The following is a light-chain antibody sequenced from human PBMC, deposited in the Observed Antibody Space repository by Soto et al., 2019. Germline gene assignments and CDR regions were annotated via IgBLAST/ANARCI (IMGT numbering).Light chain of an antibody. Sequence: DIQMTQSPSSLSSSVGDRVTLTCRTSQDISNYLAWYQQKPGSVPNLLIYAASTLQSGVPSRFSGGGSGTDFSLTSSSLQPEDVANYYWQNYNIAPHTFGGGTKVEIQ. CDR2: AAS. J-gene: IGKJ4*01. CDR3: QNYNIAPHT. CDR1: QDISNY. V-gene: IGKV1-27*01.